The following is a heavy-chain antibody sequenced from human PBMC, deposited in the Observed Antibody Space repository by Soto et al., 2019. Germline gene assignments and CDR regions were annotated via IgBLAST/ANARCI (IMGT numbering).Heavy chain of an antibody. CDR3: AKDISSEWTKKWFDP. J-gene: IGHJ5*02. CDR1: GFTFSTYA. D-gene: IGHD3-22*01. CDR2: ISSGSGST. Sequence: GGSLRLSCVASGFTFSTYAMSWIRQAPGRGLEWVSAISSGSGSTSYADSVKGRFTISRDNLKNTLYLQMSILRAEDTAFYYCAKDISSEWTKKWFDPWGQGNLVTVSS. V-gene: IGHV3-23*01.